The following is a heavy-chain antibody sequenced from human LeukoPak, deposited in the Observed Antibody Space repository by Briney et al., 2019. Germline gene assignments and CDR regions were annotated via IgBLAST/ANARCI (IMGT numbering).Heavy chain of an antibody. D-gene: IGHD6-13*01. Sequence: SETLSLTCAVYGVSFSGYYWSWIRQPPGKGLEWIGEINHSGSTNYNPSLKSRVTISVDTSKNQFSLKLSSVTAADTAVYYCARGGAAAGYYYYYYGMDVWGQGTTVTVSS. CDR1: GVSFSGYY. CDR2: INHSGST. V-gene: IGHV4-34*01. CDR3: ARGGAAAGYYYYYYGMDV. J-gene: IGHJ6*02.